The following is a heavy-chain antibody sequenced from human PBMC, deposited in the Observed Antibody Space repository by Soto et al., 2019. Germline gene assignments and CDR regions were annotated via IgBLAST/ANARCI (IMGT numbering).Heavy chain of an antibody. CDR2: IYYSGST. Sequence: SETLSLTCTVSGGSISSYYWSWIRKPPGKGLEWIGYIYYSGSTNYNHSLKSRVSISVDTSKNQFSLKLTSVTAADTAVYYCARVWITGAGIPWFDPWGQGTLVTVSS. V-gene: IGHV4-59*01. CDR1: GGSISSYY. D-gene: IGHD6-13*01. J-gene: IGHJ5*02. CDR3: ARVWITGAGIPWFDP.